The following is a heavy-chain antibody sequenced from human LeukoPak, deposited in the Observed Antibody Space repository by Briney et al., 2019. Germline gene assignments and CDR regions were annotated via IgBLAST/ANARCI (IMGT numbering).Heavy chain of an antibody. Sequence: PGGSLRLSCAASGFTFSSYGMSWVRQAPGKGLEWVSAISGSGGSTYYADSVKGRFTISRDNSKNTLYLQMNSLRAEDTAVYYCAKDLSRYYYDSSGYYYATDAFDIWGQGTMVTVSS. CDR1: GFTFSSYG. CDR2: ISGSGGST. V-gene: IGHV3-23*01. D-gene: IGHD3-22*01. J-gene: IGHJ3*02. CDR3: AKDLSRYYYDSSGYYYATDAFDI.